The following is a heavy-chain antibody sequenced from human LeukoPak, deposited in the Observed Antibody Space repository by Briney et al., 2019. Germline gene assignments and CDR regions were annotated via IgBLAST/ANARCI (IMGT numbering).Heavy chain of an antibody. Sequence: GGSLRLSCAASGFTFDDYAMHWVRQAPGKGLEWVSGISWNSGSIGYADSVKGRFTISRDNAKNSLYLQMNSLRAEDTALYYCAKDKHYYDSSGYYSDWGQGTLVTVSS. CDR3: AKDKHYYDSSGYYSD. CDR1: GFTFDDYA. D-gene: IGHD3-22*01. CDR2: ISWNSGSI. J-gene: IGHJ4*02. V-gene: IGHV3-9*01.